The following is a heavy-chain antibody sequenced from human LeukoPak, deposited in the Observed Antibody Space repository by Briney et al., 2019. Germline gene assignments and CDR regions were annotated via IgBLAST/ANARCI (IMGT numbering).Heavy chain of an antibody. CDR2: IYDSGST. CDR1: GVSFSNYY. D-gene: IGHD3-10*01. CDR3: ARHYGP. J-gene: IGHJ5*02. V-gene: IGHV4-39*01. Sequence: SETLSLTCAVYGVSFSNYYWCWIRQPPGKGLEWIGSIYDSGSTYYNPSLKSRVTISADTSKNQFSLKLNSVTAADTAVYYCARHYGPWGQGTLVTVSS.